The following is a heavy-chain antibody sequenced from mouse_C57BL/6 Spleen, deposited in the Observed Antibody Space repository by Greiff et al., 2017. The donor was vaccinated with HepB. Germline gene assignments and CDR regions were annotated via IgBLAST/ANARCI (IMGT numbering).Heavy chain of an antibody. CDR2: IDPSDSYT. CDR3: SIGYRLRRGHYYAMDY. D-gene: IGHD2-2*01. V-gene: IGHV1-50*01. J-gene: IGHJ4*01. CDR1: GYTFTSYW. Sequence: QVQLKQPGAELVKPGASVKLSCKASGYTFTSYWMQWVKQRPGQGLEWIGEIDPSDSYTNYNQKFKGKATLTVDTSSSTAYMQLSSLTSEDSAVYYCSIGYRLRRGHYYAMDYWGQGTSVTVSS.